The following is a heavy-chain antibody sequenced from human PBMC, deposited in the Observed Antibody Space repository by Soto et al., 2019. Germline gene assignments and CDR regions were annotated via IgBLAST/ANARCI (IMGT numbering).Heavy chain of an antibody. CDR1: GFTFTFYA. Sequence: EVQLLESGGGLVQPGGSLRLSCAASGFTFTFYAMGWVRQAPGKGLQWVSGITGSGDITYYADSVKDRFTISRDNSKNTLYLQMNSLRAEDTAVYYCAKEEDSGGYKGFSFDFWGQGALVTVSS. CDR3: AKEEDSGGYKGFSFDF. V-gene: IGHV3-23*01. CDR2: ITGSGDIT. D-gene: IGHD3-22*01. J-gene: IGHJ4*02.